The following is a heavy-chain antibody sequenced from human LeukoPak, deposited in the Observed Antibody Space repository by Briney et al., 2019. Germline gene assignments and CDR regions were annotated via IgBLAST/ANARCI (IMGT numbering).Heavy chain of an antibody. V-gene: IGHV1-69*01. CDR2: IIPIFGTA. J-gene: IGHJ4*02. Sequence: SVKVSCKASGGTFSSYAISWVRQAPGHGLEWMGGIIPIFGTANYAQKFQGRVTITADESTSTAYMELSSLRPEDTAVYYCARVVVPAGHVDYWGQGTLVTVSS. CDR1: GGTFSSYA. D-gene: IGHD2-2*01. CDR3: ARVVVPAGHVDY.